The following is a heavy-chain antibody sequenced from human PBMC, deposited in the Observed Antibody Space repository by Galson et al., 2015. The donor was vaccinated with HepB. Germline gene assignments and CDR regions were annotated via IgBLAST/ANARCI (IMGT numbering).Heavy chain of an antibody. J-gene: IGHJ4*02. V-gene: IGHV5-51*03. CDR1: GYSFINYW. CDR3: AKRFRGYVYSTGHYFDS. Sequence: QSGAEVKKLGESLKISCKASGYSFINYWIGWVRQMPGKGLEWMGIIYPGDSDTRYSPSFQGQVTISADKSIYTAYLRWTSLKASDAAMYYCAKRFRGYVYSTGHYFDSWGQGTLVTVSS. D-gene: IGHD3-10*01. CDR2: IYPGDSDT.